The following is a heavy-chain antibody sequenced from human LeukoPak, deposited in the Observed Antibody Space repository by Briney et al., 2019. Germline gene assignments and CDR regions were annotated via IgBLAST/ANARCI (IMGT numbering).Heavy chain of an antibody. D-gene: IGHD3-10*01. CDR1: GFVFSRYW. Sequence: GGPLRLSCAASGFVFSRYWMHWVRQVPGKELVWVSRINNDGSITNSADSVKGRFTISRDNAKDMLYLQMDSLRVEDTAIYYCARGPSVLGAIDNWGQGTLVAVSS. V-gene: IGHV3-74*01. J-gene: IGHJ4*02. CDR3: ARGPSVLGAIDN. CDR2: INNDGSIT.